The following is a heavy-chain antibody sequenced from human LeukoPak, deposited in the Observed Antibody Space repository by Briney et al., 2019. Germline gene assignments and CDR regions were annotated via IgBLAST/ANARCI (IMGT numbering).Heavy chain of an antibody. D-gene: IGHD1-7*01. Sequence: SETLSLTCIVSGGSNSSSAYFWGWIRQPPGKGLEWIGTIYYSGSTDYNPSLKSRVTISVDTSKNQFSLKLTSVTAADTAVYYCARRRAMGTTLFEYWGQGTRVTVSS. CDR1: GGSNSSSAYF. V-gene: IGHV4-39*01. CDR2: IYYSGST. J-gene: IGHJ4*02. CDR3: ARRRAMGTTLFEY.